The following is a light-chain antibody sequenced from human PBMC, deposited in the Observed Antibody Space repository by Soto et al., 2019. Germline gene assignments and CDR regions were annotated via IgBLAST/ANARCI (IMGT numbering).Light chain of an antibody. CDR1: QSVSNN. V-gene: IGKV3-15*01. CDR2: GAS. Sequence: EIVLTQSPAMLSLSPGERATLSCRASQSVSNNLAWYQQKPGQAPRLLIYGASTRAPGITARFSGGGSGTEFTLTISSLQSEDFAVYYCQQYTNWPPITFGQGTRLEIK. CDR3: QQYTNWPPIT. J-gene: IGKJ5*01.